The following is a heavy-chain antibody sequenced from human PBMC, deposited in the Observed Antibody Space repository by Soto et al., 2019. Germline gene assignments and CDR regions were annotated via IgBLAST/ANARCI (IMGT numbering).Heavy chain of an antibody. V-gene: IGHV1-46*03. J-gene: IGHJ3*02. Sequence: QVQLVQSGAEVKKPGASVKISCEASGYSFTSQYVHWVRQAPGQGLEWMGIINPNGGSTTYAQKFQGRATKNRDTSPSTFHRERGSRTSEGTAVFYGGRKQGRRPGGGGTEPLDIWGQGTMVTVAS. CDR3: GRKQGRRPGGGGTEPLDI. CDR2: INPNGGST. D-gene: IGHD3-16*01. CDR1: GYSFTSQY.